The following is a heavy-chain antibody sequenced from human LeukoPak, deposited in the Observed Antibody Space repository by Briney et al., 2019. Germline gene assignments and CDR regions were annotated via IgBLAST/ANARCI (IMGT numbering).Heavy chain of an antibody. CDR2: IRSDGSST. CDR1: GFSFRAYI. Sequence: GGSLRLSCVASGFSFRAYIMHWVRQAPGKGLEYVSAIRSDGSSTFYPNSVEGRFTTSRDNSKSTLYLQMGSLRAEDTAVYYCTRRYGGHSGWAGYHDSWGQGTLVTVSS. D-gene: IGHD6-19*01. J-gene: IGHJ4*02. CDR3: TRRYGGHSGWAGYHDS. V-gene: IGHV3-64*01.